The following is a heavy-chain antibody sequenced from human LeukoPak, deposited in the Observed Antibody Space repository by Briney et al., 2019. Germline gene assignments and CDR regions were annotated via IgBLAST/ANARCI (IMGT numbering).Heavy chain of an antibody. Sequence: SETLSLTCTVSGGSISSYYWSWIRQPAGKGLEWIGRIYTSGSTNYNPSLKSRVTMSVDTSKNQFSLKLSSVTAADTAVYHCARDLGYCSSTSCYYYYGMDVWGQGTTVTVSS. V-gene: IGHV4-4*07. CDR1: GGSISSYY. D-gene: IGHD2-2*01. J-gene: IGHJ6*02. CDR2: IYTSGST. CDR3: ARDLGYCSSTSCYYYYGMDV.